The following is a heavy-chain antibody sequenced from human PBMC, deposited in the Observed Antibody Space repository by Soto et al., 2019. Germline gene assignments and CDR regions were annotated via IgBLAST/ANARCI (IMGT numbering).Heavy chain of an antibody. V-gene: IGHV1-69*06. CDR2: IIPIFGTA. CDR1: GGTFSSYA. J-gene: IGHJ6*02. CDR3: AKYMTCILTHYYYYGMDV. Sequence: QVQLVQSGAEVKKPGSSVKVSCKASGGTFSSYAISWVRQAPGQGLEWMGGIIPIFGTANYAQKFQGRVTITADKSTSTAYMELSRLRSEDTAVYYCAKYMTCILTHYYYYGMDVWGQGTTVTVSS. D-gene: IGHD3-9*01.